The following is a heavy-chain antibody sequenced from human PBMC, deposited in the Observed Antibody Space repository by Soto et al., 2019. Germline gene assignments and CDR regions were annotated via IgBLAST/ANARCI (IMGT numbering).Heavy chain of an antibody. CDR2: IYYSGST. Sequence: WTWIRQSPGKGLEWIGYIYYSGSTYYNPSLESRVAISLDTSRSQFSLTLHSVTAADTAIYYCARDRHNNFFDTWGQGTLVTVSS. J-gene: IGHJ5*02. D-gene: IGHD6-6*01. V-gene: IGHV4-31*02. CDR3: ARDRHNNFFDT.